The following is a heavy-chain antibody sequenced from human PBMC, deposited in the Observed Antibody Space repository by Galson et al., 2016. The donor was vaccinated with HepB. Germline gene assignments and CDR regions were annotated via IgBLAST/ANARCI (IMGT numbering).Heavy chain of an antibody. CDR3: ASGTTVTTSNSFWYFDL. CDR2: IKQDGSAK. CDR1: GFTFSSYW. Sequence: SLRLSCAASGFTFSSYWMNWVRQAPGKGLEWVAIIKQDGSAKYYVDSLKGRFTISRDNAKNSLYVQMTSLRAEDTAVYYCASGTTVTTSNSFWYFDLWGRGTLVTVSS. J-gene: IGHJ2*01. V-gene: IGHV3-7*05. D-gene: IGHD4-17*01.